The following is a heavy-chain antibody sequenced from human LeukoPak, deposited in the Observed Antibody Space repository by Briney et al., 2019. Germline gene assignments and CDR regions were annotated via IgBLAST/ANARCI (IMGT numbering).Heavy chain of an antibody. D-gene: IGHD1-26*01. CDR1: GFTFSTYE. J-gene: IGHJ4*02. CDR3: AREATGATGYFDY. CDR2: IPSSGSTI. Sequence: PGGSLRLSCAASGFTFSTYEMNWVRQAPGKGLEWVSYIPSSGSTIYYVDSVKGRFTISRDNAKNSLYLQMNSPRVEDTAVYYCAREATGATGYFDYWGQGTLVTVSS. V-gene: IGHV3-48*03.